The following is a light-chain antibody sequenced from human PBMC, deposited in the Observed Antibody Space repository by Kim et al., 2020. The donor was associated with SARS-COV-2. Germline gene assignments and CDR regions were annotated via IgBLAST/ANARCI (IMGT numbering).Light chain of an antibody. CDR2: DVN. CDR1: SSDVGAYNY. CDR3: SSYAGSYTFV. V-gene: IGLV2-11*03. Sequence: GQSVTISCTGTSSDVGAYNYVSCYQQHPGKAPKLMIYDVNKRPSGVPDRFSGSKSDNTASLTISGLQADDESDYYCSSYAGSYTFVFGTGTKVTVL. J-gene: IGLJ1*01.